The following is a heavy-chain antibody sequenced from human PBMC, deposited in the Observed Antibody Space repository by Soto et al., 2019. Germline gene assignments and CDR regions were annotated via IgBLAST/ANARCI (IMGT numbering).Heavy chain of an antibody. Sequence: EEQLLESGGGLVQPAGSLRLSCAASGFTFSIYTMSWFRQAPGKGLEWVSSIYGNGRSTFYSASVKGRFTISRDNSGNTVYLQMSSLRAEDTAIYYCAKDFTPDSRWDIDYWGQGSLVTVSS. CDR2: IYGNGRST. CDR3: AKDFTPDSRWDIDY. J-gene: IGHJ4*02. V-gene: IGHV3-23*01. CDR1: GFTFSIYT. D-gene: IGHD1-26*01.